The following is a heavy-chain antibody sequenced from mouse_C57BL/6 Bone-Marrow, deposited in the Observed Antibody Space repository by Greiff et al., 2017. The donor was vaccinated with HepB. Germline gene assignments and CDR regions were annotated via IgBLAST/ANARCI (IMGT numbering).Heavy chain of an antibody. Sequence: EVHLVESGGGLVQPGGSLSLSCAASGFTFTDYYMSWVRQPPGKALEWLGFIRNKANGYTTEYSASVKGRFTISRDNSQSILYLQMNALRAEDSATYYCARYIADGSSQTGAMDYWGQGTSVTVSS. CDR2: IRNKANGYTT. CDR1: GFTFTDYY. J-gene: IGHJ4*01. V-gene: IGHV7-3*01. CDR3: ARYIADGSSQTGAMDY. D-gene: IGHD1-1*01.